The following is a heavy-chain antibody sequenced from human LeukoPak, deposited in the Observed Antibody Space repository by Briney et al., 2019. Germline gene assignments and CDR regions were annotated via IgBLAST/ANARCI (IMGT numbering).Heavy chain of an antibody. CDR1: GYMFTRYW. J-gene: IGHJ4*02. Sequence: GESLKISCQGSGYMFTRYWIGWVRQLPGKGLEWMGSTYPGDSDTKYNPSFRGQVTISADESMRTAYLQWNTLRASDSGMYFCARRAGYDRSGYPYYFDYWGQGTLVFVSS. CDR3: ARRAGYDRSGYPYYFDY. V-gene: IGHV5-51*01. D-gene: IGHD3-22*01. CDR2: TYPGDSDT.